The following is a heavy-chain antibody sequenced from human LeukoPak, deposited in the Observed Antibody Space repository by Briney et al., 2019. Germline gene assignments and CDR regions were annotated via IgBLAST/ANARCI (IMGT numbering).Heavy chain of an antibody. V-gene: IGHV3-73*01. D-gene: IGHD2-8*01. CDR1: GFTFSGSG. Sequence: GGSLRLSCAASGFTFSGSGMHWVRQASGKGLEWVGRIRSKANSYATAYAASVTGRFTISRDDSKNTAYLQMNSLETEDTAVYYCASPYCSDGVCYPGYWGQGALVTVSS. J-gene: IGHJ4*02. CDR2: IRSKANSYAT. CDR3: ASPYCSDGVCYPGY.